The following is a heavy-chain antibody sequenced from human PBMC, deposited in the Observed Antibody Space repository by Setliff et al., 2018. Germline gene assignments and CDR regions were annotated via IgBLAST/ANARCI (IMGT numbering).Heavy chain of an antibody. CDR3: ARDRQYCSSTSCYTSYFYYYAMDI. D-gene: IGHD2-2*02. CDR1: GGSISSHY. J-gene: IGHJ6*02. Sequence: SETLSLTCTVSGGSISSHYWSWIRQPPGKGLEWIGEINHSGSTNYNPSLKSRITISLDTSTNQVSLKLSSVTAADTAVYYCARDRQYCSSTSCYTSYFYYYAMDIWGQGTTVTVSS. V-gene: IGHV4-34*01. CDR2: INHSGST.